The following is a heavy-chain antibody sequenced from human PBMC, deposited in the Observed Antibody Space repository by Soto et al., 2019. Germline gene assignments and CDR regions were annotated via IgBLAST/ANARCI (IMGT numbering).Heavy chain of an antibody. J-gene: IGHJ4*02. CDR1: GFTVSSNY. D-gene: IGHD3-22*01. CDR2: IYSGGST. CDR3: ARASRNYYDSSGYLYYFDY. Sequence: GGSLRLSCAASGFTVSSNYMSWVRQAPGKGLEWVSVIYSGGSTYYADSVKGRFTISRDNSKNTLYLQMNSLRAEDTAVYYCARASRNYYDSSGYLYYFDYWGQGT. V-gene: IGHV3-66*01.